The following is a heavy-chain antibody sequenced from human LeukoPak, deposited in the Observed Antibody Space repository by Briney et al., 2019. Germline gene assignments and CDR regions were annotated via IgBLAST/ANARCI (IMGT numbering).Heavy chain of an antibody. CDR3: ARLVDGDPFYFDY. CDR1: GGSISSSSYY. J-gene: IGHJ4*02. Sequence: SETLSLTCTVSGGSISSSSYYWGWIRQPPGKGLEWIGSIYYSGSTYYNPSLKSRVTISVDTSKNQFSLKLSSVTAADTAVYYCARLVDGDPFYFDYWGQGTLVTGSS. CDR2: IYYSGST. V-gene: IGHV4-39*01. D-gene: IGHD4-17*01.